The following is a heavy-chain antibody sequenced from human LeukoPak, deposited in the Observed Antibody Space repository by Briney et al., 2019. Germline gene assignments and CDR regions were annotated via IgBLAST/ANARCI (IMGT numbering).Heavy chain of an antibody. V-gene: IGHV4-59*01. J-gene: IGHJ4*02. CDR1: GGSIRSYY. CDR2: IYYTESA. Sequence: PSETLSLTCTVSGGSIRSYYWSWIRQPPGKGLEWIGYIYYTESANYNPSLKSRVTISIDTSKNQFSLKVNFVTAADTAVYYCARTYNSRAADYWGQGILVTVSS. CDR3: ARTYNSRAADY. D-gene: IGHD6-13*01.